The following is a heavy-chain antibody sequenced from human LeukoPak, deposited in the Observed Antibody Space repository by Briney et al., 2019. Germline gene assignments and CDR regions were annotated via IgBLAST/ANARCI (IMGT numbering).Heavy chain of an antibody. CDR1: GGSINSGNYY. D-gene: IGHD4-11*01. Sequence: SETLSLTCIVSGGSINSGNYYWNWIRQPPGKGLEWIGYIYYSGSSYYNPSLKSRVTISVDTSKNQFSLKLTSVAAADTAVYYCARRTTTVSESYGMDVWGQGTTVTVSS. CDR3: ARRTTTVSESYGMDV. V-gene: IGHV4-30-4*01. J-gene: IGHJ6*02. CDR2: IYYSGSS.